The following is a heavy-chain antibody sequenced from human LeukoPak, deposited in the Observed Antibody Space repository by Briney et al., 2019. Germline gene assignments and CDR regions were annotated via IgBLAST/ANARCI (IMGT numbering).Heavy chain of an antibody. CDR1: GFTFSSYW. J-gene: IGHJ6*03. V-gene: IGHV3-74*01. CDR3: ARGRELTAVDYYYMDV. Sequence: PGGSLRLSCAASGFTFSSYWMHWVRHAPGEGLVWVSRINSGGSSTNYADSVKGRFTISRDNAKNALYLQMNSLRAEDTAVYYCARGRELTAVDYYYMDVWGKGTTVTVSS. D-gene: IGHD1-26*01. CDR2: INSGGSST.